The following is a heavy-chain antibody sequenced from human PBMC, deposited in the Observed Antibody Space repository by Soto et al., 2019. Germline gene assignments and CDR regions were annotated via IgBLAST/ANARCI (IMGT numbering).Heavy chain of an antibody. CDR3: ACTGYYDILTGYYS. J-gene: IGHJ4*02. D-gene: IGHD3-9*01. V-gene: IGHV4-30-4*01. CDR1: GGSISSGDYY. CDR2: IYYSGST. Sequence: SETLSLTCTVSGGSISSGDYYWSWIRQPPGKGLEWIGYIYYSGSTYYNPSLKSRVTISVDTSKNQFSLKLSSVTAADTAVYYCACTGYYDILTGYYSWGQGTLVTVSS.